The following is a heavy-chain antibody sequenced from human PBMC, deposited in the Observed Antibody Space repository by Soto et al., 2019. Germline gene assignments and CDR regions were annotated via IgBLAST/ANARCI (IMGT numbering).Heavy chain of an antibody. CDR2: ISSSSDYI. CDR1: GFTFTSYT. Sequence: PEGSLRLSCAASGFTFTSYTMNWVRQAPGKGLEWVSSISSSSDYIYYADSMKGRVTISRDNAKNSLFLDMNSLTGEDTAVYYCARARVYATGPLDFWGQGTLVTVSS. V-gene: IGHV3-21*06. CDR3: ARARVYATGPLDF. J-gene: IGHJ4*02. D-gene: IGHD6-13*01.